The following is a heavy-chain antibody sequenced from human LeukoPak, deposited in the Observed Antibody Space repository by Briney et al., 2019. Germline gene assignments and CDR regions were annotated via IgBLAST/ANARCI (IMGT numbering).Heavy chain of an antibody. J-gene: IGHJ4*02. Sequence: ASVKVSCKASRYTFTDYYIHWVRQAPGQGLEWIGWINSNSCGTNSAQKFQGRVTMTRDTSINTVYMELSSLISDDTAVYYCARALPMTMVRGVLGYWGQGTLVTVSS. V-gene: IGHV1-2*02. CDR1: RYTFTDYY. CDR2: INSNSCGT. CDR3: ARALPMTMVRGVLGY. D-gene: IGHD3-10*01.